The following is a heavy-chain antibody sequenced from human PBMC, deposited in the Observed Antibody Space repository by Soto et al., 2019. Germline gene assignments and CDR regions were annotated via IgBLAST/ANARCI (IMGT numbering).Heavy chain of an antibody. V-gene: IGHV3-23*01. J-gene: IGHJ3*02. Sequence: GGSLRLSCAASGFTFSSYAMSWVRQAPGKGLEWVSAISGSGGSTYYADSVKGRFTIYRDNSKNTLDLQMNSLRAEHTAVYYCAKALVDVPYYDFWSGYYPGAFDIWGQGTMVTVSS. CDR3: AKALVDVPYYDFWSGYYPGAFDI. CDR1: GFTFSSYA. D-gene: IGHD3-3*01. CDR2: ISGSGGST.